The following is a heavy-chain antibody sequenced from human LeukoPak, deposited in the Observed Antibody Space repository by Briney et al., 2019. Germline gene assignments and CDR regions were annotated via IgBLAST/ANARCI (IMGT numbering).Heavy chain of an antibody. J-gene: IGHJ6*03. D-gene: IGHD3-10*01. CDR3: AGAEYYYGSGSYYNRYYYYYMDV. Sequence: PSETLSLTCAVYGGSFSGYYWSWIRQPPGKGLEWIGEINHSGSTNYNPSLKSRVTISVDTSKNQFSLKLSSVTAADTAVYYCAGAEYYYGSGSYYNRYYYYYMDVWGKGTTVTVSS. CDR2: INHSGST. CDR1: GGSFSGYY. V-gene: IGHV4-34*01.